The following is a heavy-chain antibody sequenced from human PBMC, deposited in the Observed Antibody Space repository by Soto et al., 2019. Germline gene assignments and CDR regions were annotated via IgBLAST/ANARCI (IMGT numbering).Heavy chain of an antibody. J-gene: IGHJ4*02. CDR3: AKDQSIAARYDDY. V-gene: IGHV3-23*01. CDR2: ISGSGGST. Sequence: GGFLRLSCGASGCTISGYATSWVIKTPGKGLEWVSAISGSGGSTYYADSVKGRFTISRDNSKNTLYLQMNSLRAEDTAVYYCAKDQSIAARYDDYWGQGTLVTVSS. CDR1: GCTISGYA. D-gene: IGHD6-6*01.